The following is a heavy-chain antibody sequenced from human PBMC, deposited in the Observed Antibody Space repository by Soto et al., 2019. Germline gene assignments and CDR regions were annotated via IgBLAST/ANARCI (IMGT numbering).Heavy chain of an antibody. Sequence: GASVKVSYKASGYTFTSYAMHWVRQAPGQRLEWMGWINAGNGNTKYSQKFQGRVTITRDTSASTAYMELSSLRSEDTAVYYCARESIAAPRGGNYFDYWGQGTLVTVSS. J-gene: IGHJ4*02. CDR2: INAGNGNT. CDR1: GYTFTSYA. D-gene: IGHD6-6*01. V-gene: IGHV1-3*01. CDR3: ARESIAAPRGGNYFDY.